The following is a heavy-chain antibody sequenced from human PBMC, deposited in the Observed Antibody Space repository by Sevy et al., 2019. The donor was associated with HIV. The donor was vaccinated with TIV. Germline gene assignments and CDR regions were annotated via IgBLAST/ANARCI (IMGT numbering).Heavy chain of an antibody. Sequence: SETLSLTCTVSGGSISSSSYYWGWIRQPPGKGLEWIGSIYYSGSTYYNPSLKSRVTISVDTSKNRFSLKLSSVTAADTAVYYCARTGWGSSWRDYYFDYWGQGTLVTVSS. CDR1: GGSISSSSYY. D-gene: IGHD6-13*01. V-gene: IGHV4-39*01. J-gene: IGHJ4*02. CDR2: IYYSGST. CDR3: ARTGWGSSWRDYYFDY.